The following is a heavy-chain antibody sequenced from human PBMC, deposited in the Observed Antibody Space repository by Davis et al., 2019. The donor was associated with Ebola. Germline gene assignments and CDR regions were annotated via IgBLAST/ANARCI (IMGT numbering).Heavy chain of an antibody. CDR1: GYTLTKLS. Sequence: ASVKVSCKVSGYTLTKLSMHWVRQAPGKGLEWMGGFDPEDGETIYAQKFQGRVTMTEDTSTDTAYMELSSLRSEDTAVSYCTKGSPREVATGSGFDIWGQGTIVTVS. D-gene: IGHD1-1*01. J-gene: IGHJ3*02. CDR2: FDPEDGET. CDR3: TKGSPREVATGSGFDI. V-gene: IGHV1-24*01.